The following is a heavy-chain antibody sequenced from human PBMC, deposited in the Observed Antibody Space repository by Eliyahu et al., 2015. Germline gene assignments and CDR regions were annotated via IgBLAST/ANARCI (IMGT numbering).Heavy chain of an antibody. J-gene: IGHJ4*02. CDR2: INHSGST. V-gene: IGHV4-34*01. Sequence: QVQLQQWGAGLLKPSETLSLTCAVYGGSFSGYYWSWIRQPPGKGLEWIGEINHSGSTNYNPSLKSRVTISVDTSKNQFSLKLSSVTAADTAVYYCARQQLVRRGFDYWGQGTLVTVSS. D-gene: IGHD6-13*01. CDR3: ARQQLVRRGFDY. CDR1: GGSFSGYY.